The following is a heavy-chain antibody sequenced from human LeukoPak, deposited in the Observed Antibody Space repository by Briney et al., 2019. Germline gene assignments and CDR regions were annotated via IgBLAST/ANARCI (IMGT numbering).Heavy chain of an antibody. CDR1: GFTFNSYA. D-gene: IGHD1-26*01. CDR2: ISYDGSNK. J-gene: IGHJ4*02. CDR3: ARERGRGRDSPWFDY. Sequence: GGSLRLSCAASGFTFNSYAIHWVRQAPGKGLEWVAVISYDGSNKYYADSVKGRFTISRDNSKNTLDLQMTGLRAEDTAVYYCARERGRGRDSPWFDYWGQGTLVTVSS. V-gene: IGHV3-30*14.